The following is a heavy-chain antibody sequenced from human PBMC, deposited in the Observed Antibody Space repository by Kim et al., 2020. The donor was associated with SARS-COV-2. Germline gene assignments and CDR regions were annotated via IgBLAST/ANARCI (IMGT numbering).Heavy chain of an antibody. D-gene: IGHD3-9*01. Sequence: ASVKVSCKASGYTFTSYAMHWVRQAPGQRLEWMGWINAGNGNTKYSQKFQGRVTITRDTSASTAYMELSSLISEDTAVYYCARDSYYDIFRYYYYYMDVWGKGTTVTVSS. J-gene: IGHJ6*03. CDR2: INAGNGNT. CDR3: ARDSYYDIFRYYYYYMDV. V-gene: IGHV1-3*01. CDR1: GYTFTSYA.